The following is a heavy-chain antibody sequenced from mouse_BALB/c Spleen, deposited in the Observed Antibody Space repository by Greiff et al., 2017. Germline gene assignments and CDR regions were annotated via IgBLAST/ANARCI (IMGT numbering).Heavy chain of an antibody. Sequence: DVKLVESGGGLVKPGGSLKLSCAASGFTFSSYAMSWVRQSPEKRLEWVAEISSGGSYTYYPDTVTGRFTISRDNAKNTLYLEMSSLRSEDTAMYYCARSYYYGSSASAYWGQGTLVTVSA. CDR1: GFTFSSYA. V-gene: IGHV5-9-4*01. D-gene: IGHD1-1*01. CDR3: ARSYYYGSSASAY. J-gene: IGHJ3*01. CDR2: ISSGGSYT.